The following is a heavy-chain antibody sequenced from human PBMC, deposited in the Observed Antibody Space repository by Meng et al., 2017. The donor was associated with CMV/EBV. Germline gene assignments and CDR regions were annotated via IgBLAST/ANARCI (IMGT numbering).Heavy chain of an antibody. Sequence: ASVKVSCKASGYTFTSYGISWVRQAPGQGLEWMGWISAYNGNTNYAQKLQGRVTMTTDTSTSTAYMELRSLRNDDTAVYYCAREGGGDSSSTPYYVDYWGQGTMVTVSS. CDR3: AREGGGDSSSTPYYVDY. V-gene: IGHV1-18*01. CDR2: ISAYNGNT. D-gene: IGHD6-6*01. CDR1: GYTFTSYG. J-gene: IGHJ4*02.